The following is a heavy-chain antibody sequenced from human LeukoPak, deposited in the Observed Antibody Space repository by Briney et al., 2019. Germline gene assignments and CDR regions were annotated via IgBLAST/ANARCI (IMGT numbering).Heavy chain of an antibody. CDR3: ARKSRAGYCSGGSCYHQTYYFDY. CDR1: GGSFSGYY. Sequence: SETLSLTCAVYGGSFSGYYWSWSRHPARKGLEWVGEINHSGSTNYNPSLKSRVTISVDTSKNQFSLKLSSVTAADTAVYYCARKSRAGYCSGGSCYHQTYYFDYWGQGTLVTVSS. D-gene: IGHD2-15*01. CDR2: INHSGST. J-gene: IGHJ4*02. V-gene: IGHV4-34*01.